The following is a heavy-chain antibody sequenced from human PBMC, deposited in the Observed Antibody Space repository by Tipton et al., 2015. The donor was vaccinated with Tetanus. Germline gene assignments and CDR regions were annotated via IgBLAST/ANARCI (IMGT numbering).Heavy chain of an antibody. CDR3: VRGRGLGAYSYGFEY. J-gene: IGHJ4*02. CDR1: GGSMSTYY. Sequence: TLSLTCTVSGGSMSTYYWSWIRQPPGKGLEWIGYVYYTGSTNHNPSLKSRVTISMDRSKNQISLQLTSVTAADTAVYYCVRGRGLGAYSYGFEYWGQGALVTVSS. V-gene: IGHV4-59*12. D-gene: IGHD5-18*01. CDR2: VYYTGST.